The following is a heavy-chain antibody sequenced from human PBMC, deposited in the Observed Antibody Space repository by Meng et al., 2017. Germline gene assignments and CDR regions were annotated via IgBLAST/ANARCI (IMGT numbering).Heavy chain of an antibody. J-gene: IGHJ4*02. D-gene: IGHD3-3*01. CDR3: ASNYDFFF. Sequence: GESLKISCAAPGFTFSGYWMSWIRHVPGKGLEWVANIKEDGSEKYYVDSVKGRFTISRDNAKNSLFLQMNSLRAEDTAVYYCASNYDFFFWGQGTLVTVSS. CDR1: GFTFSGYW. V-gene: IGHV3-7*01. CDR2: IKEDGSEK.